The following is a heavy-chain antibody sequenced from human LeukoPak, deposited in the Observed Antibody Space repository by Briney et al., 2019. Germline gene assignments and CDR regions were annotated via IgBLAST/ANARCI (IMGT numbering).Heavy chain of an antibody. CDR2: ISGSGGST. J-gene: IGHJ4*02. V-gene: IGHV3-23*01. D-gene: IGHD6-19*01. CDR3: AKDLARGIAVAGYFDY. CDR1: GFTFSSYA. Sequence: PGGSLRLSCAASGFTFSSYAMSWVRQAPGKGLEWVSAISGSGGSTYYADSVKGRFTISRDNSKNTLYLQMNSLRAEDTAVYYCAKDLARGIAVAGYFDYWGQGTLVTVSS.